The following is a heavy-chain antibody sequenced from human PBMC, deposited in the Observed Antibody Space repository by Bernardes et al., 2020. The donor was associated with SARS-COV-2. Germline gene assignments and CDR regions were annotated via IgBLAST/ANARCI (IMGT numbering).Heavy chain of an antibody. D-gene: IGHD5-12*01. V-gene: IGHV3-48*01. Sequence: GGSLRLSCAASGFTFSSYSMNWVRQAPGKGLEWVSYISSSSSTIYYADSVKGRFTISRDNAKNSLYLQMNSLRAEDTAVYYCARGGYSGYDRRYNWFDPWGQGTLVTVSS. CDR3: ARGGYSGYDRRYNWFDP. CDR2: ISSSSSTI. J-gene: IGHJ5*02. CDR1: GFTFSSYS.